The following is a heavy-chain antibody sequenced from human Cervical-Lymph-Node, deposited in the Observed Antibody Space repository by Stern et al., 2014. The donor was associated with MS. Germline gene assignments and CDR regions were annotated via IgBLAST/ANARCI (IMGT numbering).Heavy chain of an antibody. Sequence: QMQLVQSGAQVKKPGASVKVSCKGSGYTFIRYYIQWVRQAPGQGLEWMGIVNANGGSARYAQKFQGRVTIASDTSTSTVSMELSSLRSEDTAVYYCATLYVSSGNYGMEVWGQGTTVIVSS. D-gene: IGHD5/OR15-5a*01. CDR1: GYTFIRYY. J-gene: IGHJ6*02. CDR2: VNANGGSA. CDR3: ATLYVSSGNYGMEV. V-gene: IGHV1-46*01.